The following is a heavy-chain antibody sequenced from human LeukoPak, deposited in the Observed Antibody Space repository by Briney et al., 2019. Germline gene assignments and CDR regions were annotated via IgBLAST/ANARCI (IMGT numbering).Heavy chain of an antibody. Sequence: GGSLGLSCAASGFTFSFYWMGWVRQAPGKGLEWVANIKQDGSEKYYVDSARGRFTISRDNAKNSLYLQMNSLRAEDTAVYYCARDEHQYYSESSGRFDYWGQGTLVTVSS. V-gene: IGHV3-7*04. CDR1: GFTFSFYW. CDR3: ARDEHQYYSESSGRFDY. CDR2: IKQDGSEK. D-gene: IGHD3-22*01. J-gene: IGHJ4*02.